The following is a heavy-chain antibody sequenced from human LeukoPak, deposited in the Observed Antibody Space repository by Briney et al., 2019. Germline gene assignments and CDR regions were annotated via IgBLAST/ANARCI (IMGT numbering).Heavy chain of an antibody. CDR2: GSSSGSTI. V-gene: IGHV3-48*03. Sequence: GGSLRLSCAASGFTFSSYEMNWVRQAPGKGLEWVSYGSSSGSTIYYADSVKGRFTISRDNAKNSLYLQMNSLRAEDTAVYYCARDRRSYRDYYYGMDVWGQGTTVTVSS. CDR1: GFTFSSYE. J-gene: IGHJ6*02. CDR3: ARDRRSYRDYYYGMDV. D-gene: IGHD1-26*01.